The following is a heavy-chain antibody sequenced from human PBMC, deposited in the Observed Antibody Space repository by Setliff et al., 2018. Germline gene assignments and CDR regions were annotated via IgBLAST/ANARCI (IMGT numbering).Heavy chain of an antibody. D-gene: IGHD6-19*01. V-gene: IGHV4-4*07. J-gene: IGHJ6*03. Sequence: SETLSLTCTVSGGSISSYYWSWIRQPAGKGLERIGHIYIDGSANYNPSLKSRVTMSIDTSKNQFSLKLNSVTAAAMAVYYCAREQWLDPPGYYYMDVWAKGTTVTVSS. CDR3: AREQWLDPPGYYYMDV. CDR1: GGSISSYY. CDR2: IYIDGSA.